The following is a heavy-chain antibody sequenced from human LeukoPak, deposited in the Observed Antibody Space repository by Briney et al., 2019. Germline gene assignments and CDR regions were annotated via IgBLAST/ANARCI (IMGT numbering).Heavy chain of an antibody. CDR3: AKDREWLGRNFDY. J-gene: IGHJ4*02. D-gene: IGHD6-19*01. V-gene: IGHV3-23*01. CDR2: ISGSDGTT. Sequence: PGGSLRLSCAASGFIFRNYAITSVRQAPGKGLEWVSSISGSDGTTYYADSVQGRFTISRDNSKNTLFLQMNSLSADDTAVYYCAKDREWLGRNFDYWGQGTQVTVSS. CDR1: GFIFRNYA.